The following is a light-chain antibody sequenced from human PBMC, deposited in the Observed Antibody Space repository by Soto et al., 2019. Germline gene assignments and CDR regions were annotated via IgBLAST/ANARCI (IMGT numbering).Light chain of an antibody. CDR3: QQYGSFPWT. CDR1: QIVSSNY. V-gene: IGKV3-20*01. J-gene: IGKJ1*01. CDR2: NAS. Sequence: EIGLTQSAGTLSLSPGERATLSWRASQIVSSNYLAWYQQNTGQAPRLLISNASRRATGIPDRFSGSGYATDFNLTIAGLEPEDFAVYYCQQYGSFPWTFGQGTKVDI.